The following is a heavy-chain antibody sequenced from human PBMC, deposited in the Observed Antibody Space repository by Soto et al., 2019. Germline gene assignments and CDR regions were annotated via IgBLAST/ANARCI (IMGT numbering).Heavy chain of an antibody. CDR3: ARDRIPTGMDV. CDR2: IYNGGST. Sequence: EVQLVESGRGLVQPGGSLRLSCAASGFTVSSNYMSWVRQAPGKGLEWVSVIYNGGSTYYADSVKGRFTISRDNSKNTLYLQMNSLRAEDMAVYYCARDRIPTGMDVWGQGTTVTVSS. V-gene: IGHV3-66*01. CDR1: GFTVSSNY. J-gene: IGHJ6*02.